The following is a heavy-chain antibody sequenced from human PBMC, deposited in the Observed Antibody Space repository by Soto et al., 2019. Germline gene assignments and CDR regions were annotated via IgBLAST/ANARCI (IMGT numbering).Heavy chain of an antibody. CDR1: GFTFSSYS. Sequence: VGSLRLSCAASGFTFSSYSMNWVRQAPGKGLEWVSSISSSSSYIYYADSVKGRFTISRDNAKNSLYLQMNSLRAEDTAVYYCARASVEGRNWFDPWGQGTLVTVSS. V-gene: IGHV3-21*01. D-gene: IGHD1-26*01. CDR3: ARASVEGRNWFDP. J-gene: IGHJ5*02. CDR2: ISSSSSYI.